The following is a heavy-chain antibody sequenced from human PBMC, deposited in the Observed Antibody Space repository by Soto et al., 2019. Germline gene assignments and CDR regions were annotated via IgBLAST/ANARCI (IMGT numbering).Heavy chain of an antibody. D-gene: IGHD1-26*01. V-gene: IGHV4-39*01. J-gene: IGHJ3*02. CDR3: ARLPYYAPSPVTFDI. CDR2: IYSTVST. CDR1: SGSISSSLYY. Sequence: PSETLSLTCSVSSGSISSSLYYWGWIRQPPGQGLEWIGTIYSTVSTHYNPSLKSRVTISVDTSKNQFSLKLNSVTAADTAVYYCARLPYYAPSPVTFDIGGQGAMVT.